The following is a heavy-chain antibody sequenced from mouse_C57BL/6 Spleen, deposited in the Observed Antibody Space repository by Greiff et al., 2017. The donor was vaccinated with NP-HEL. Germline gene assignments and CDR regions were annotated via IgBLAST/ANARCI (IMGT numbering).Heavy chain of an antibody. V-gene: IGHV5-4*01. Sequence: EVQLVESGGGLVKPGGSLKLSCAASGFTFSSYAMSWVRQTPEKRLEWVATISDGGSYTYYPDNVKGRFTISRDNAKNNLYLQMSHLKSEDTAMYYCARAVEYYFDYWGQGTTLTVSS. CDR3: ARAVEYYFDY. D-gene: IGHD1-1*01. CDR2: ISDGGSYT. J-gene: IGHJ2*01. CDR1: GFTFSSYA.